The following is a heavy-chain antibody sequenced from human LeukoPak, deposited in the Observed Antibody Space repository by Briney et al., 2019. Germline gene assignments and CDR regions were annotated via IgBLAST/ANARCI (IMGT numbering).Heavy chain of an antibody. CDR3: AKDEKTSVVFDGFDI. CDR2: ISGSGGST. D-gene: IGHD5-18*01. CDR1: GFTFSNYA. V-gene: IGHV3-23*01. Sequence: TGGSLRLSCAVSGFTFSNYAMNWVRQAPGKGLEWVSGISGSGGSTYYADSVKGRFTISRDNSKNTLYLQMNSLRAEDTAAYYCAKDEKTSVVFDGFDIWGQGTMVTVSS. J-gene: IGHJ3*02.